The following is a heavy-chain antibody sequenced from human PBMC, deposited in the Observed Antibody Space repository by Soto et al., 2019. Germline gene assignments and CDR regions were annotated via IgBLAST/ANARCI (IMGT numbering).Heavy chain of an antibody. CDR3: AKEGYYDESPSAFDH. V-gene: IGHV3-53*04. CDR2: IYRFGST. D-gene: IGHD3-22*01. CDR1: GFTVSNSF. Sequence: EVQLVESGGGLVQPGGSLRLSCAASGFTVSNSFMSWVRQAPWKGLEWISIIYRFGSTYYADSVKGRFTISRHNSENTLYLQMNSLRVEDTAVYYCAKEGYYDESPSAFDHWGQGTLVTVSS. J-gene: IGHJ4*02.